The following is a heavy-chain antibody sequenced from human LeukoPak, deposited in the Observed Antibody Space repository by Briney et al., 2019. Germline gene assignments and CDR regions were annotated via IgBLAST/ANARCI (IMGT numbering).Heavy chain of an antibody. D-gene: IGHD3-16*01. Sequence: ASVKVSCKASGYTFTSYYMHWVRQAPGQGLEWMGIINPSGGSTSYAQKFQGRVTMTRNTSISTAYMELSSLRSEDAAVYYCARGGSRGGAVDYWGQGTLVTVSS. J-gene: IGHJ4*02. V-gene: IGHV1-46*01. CDR2: INPSGGST. CDR3: ARGGSRGGAVDY. CDR1: GYTFTSYY.